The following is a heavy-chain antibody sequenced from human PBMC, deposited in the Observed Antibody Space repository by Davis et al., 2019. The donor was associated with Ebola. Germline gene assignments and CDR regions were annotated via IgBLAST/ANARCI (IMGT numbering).Heavy chain of an antibody. CDR3: ARGLLWFGELSTYYFDY. J-gene: IGHJ4*02. CDR2: ISAYNGNT. D-gene: IGHD3-10*01. CDR1: GYTFSTYA. V-gene: IGHV1-18*01. Sequence: AASVKVSCKASGYTFSTYAMHWVRQAPGQGLEWMGWISAYNGNTNYAQKLQGRVTMTTDTSTGTAYMELRSLRSDDTAVYYCARGLLWFGELSTYYFDYWGQGTLVTVSS.